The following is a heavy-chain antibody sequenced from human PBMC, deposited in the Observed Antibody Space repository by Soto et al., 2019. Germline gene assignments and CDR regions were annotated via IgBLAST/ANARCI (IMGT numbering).Heavy chain of an antibody. D-gene: IGHD1-26*01. CDR2: ISNIRSST. V-gene: IGHV3-11*06. CDR3: VRISGTYYGKYFQY. CDR1: GFSFSDYY. J-gene: IGHJ1*01. Sequence: GQLVESGGGLVKPGGSLRLSCAASGFSFSDYYMGWVRQAPGKGLEWVSYISNIRSSTNYADSVKGRFTISRDNAKNSLYLQMNSLRAEDTAVYYCVRISGTYYGKYFQYWGQGTLVTVSS.